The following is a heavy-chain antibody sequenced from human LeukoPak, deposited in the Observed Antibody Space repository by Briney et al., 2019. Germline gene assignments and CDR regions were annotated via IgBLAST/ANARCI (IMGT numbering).Heavy chain of an antibody. CDR3: ARATDSEYGYGGKSVGEFDY. V-gene: IGHV5-51*01. J-gene: IGHJ4*02. CDR1: GYSFTSYW. CDR2: IYPCESET. Sequence: GGSLKISCKGSGYSFTSYWIGWVGQMPGKGLEWMGIIYPCESETRYTPPLPGQVTLSADKSISTASPQWSRLKASHTPMYYCARATDSEYGYGGKSVGEFDYWGQGTLVTVSS. D-gene: IGHD4-23*01.